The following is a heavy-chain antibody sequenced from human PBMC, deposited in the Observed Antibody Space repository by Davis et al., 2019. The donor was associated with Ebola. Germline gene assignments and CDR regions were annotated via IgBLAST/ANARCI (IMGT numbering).Heavy chain of an antibody. V-gene: IGHV3-30-3*01. D-gene: IGHD6-19*01. CDR3: AKVGGAEQWFPFYFDY. CDR1: GFNFRTYS. CDR2: ISYDGNKE. J-gene: IGHJ4*02. Sequence: GESLKISCVASGFNFRTYSVHWVRQAPGKGLEWVASISYDGNKEYYADSGRGRFTISRDDSKNTLYLQMNSLRAEDTAVYYCAKVGGAEQWFPFYFDYWGQGTLVTVSS.